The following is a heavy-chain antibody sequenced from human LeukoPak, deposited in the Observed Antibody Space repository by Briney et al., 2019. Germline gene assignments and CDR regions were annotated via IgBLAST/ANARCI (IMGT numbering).Heavy chain of an antibody. V-gene: IGHV3-7*03. J-gene: IGHJ3*02. CDR3: ARGHDAFDI. Sequence: GGSLRLSCAASGFTFSSYSMNWVRQAPGKGLEWVANINQDGSEKYYVDFVKGRFTISRDNSKNTLYLQMNSLRAEDTAVYYCARGHDAFDIWGQGTMVTVSS. CDR2: INQDGSEK. CDR1: GFTFSSYS.